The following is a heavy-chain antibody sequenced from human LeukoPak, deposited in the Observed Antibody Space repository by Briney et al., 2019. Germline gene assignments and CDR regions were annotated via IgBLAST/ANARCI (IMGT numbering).Heavy chain of an antibody. Sequence: KPSETLSLTCTVSGYSISSGYYWGWIRQPPGKGLEWIGSIYHSGSTYYNPSLKSRVTISVDTSKNQFSLKLSSVTAADTAVYYCARKYLDTAMDKTTFDYWGQGTLVTVSS. CDR2: IYHSGST. D-gene: IGHD5-18*01. CDR1: GYSISSGYY. CDR3: ARKYLDTAMDKTTFDY. J-gene: IGHJ4*02. V-gene: IGHV4-38-2*02.